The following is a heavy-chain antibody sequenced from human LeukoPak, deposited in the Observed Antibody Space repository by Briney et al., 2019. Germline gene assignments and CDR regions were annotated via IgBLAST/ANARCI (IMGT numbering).Heavy chain of an antibody. Sequence: GGSLRLSCAASGFTFTTYGMGWVRQAPGKGLEWVSVITGSGGNTYYADSVKGRFTISRDNSKNTLYVQMNSLRVEDTAVYYCAKSSSHFDDWGQGTLVTVSS. V-gene: IGHV3-23*01. D-gene: IGHD6-13*01. CDR3: AKSSSHFDD. J-gene: IGHJ4*02. CDR2: ITGSGGNT. CDR1: GFTFTTYG.